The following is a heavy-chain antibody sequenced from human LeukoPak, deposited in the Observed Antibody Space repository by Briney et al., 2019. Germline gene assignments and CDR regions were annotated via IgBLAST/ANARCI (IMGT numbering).Heavy chain of an antibody. CDR3: ASGIVATTLLGY. CDR1: GYTFTSYG. Sequence: ASVKVSCKASGYTFTSYGISWVRQAPGQGLEWMGWISDYNGNTNYAQKLQGRVTMTTDTSTSTAYMELRSLRSDDTAVYYCASGIVATTLLGYWGQGTLVTVSS. CDR2: ISDYNGNT. J-gene: IGHJ4*02. V-gene: IGHV1-18*01. D-gene: IGHD5-12*01.